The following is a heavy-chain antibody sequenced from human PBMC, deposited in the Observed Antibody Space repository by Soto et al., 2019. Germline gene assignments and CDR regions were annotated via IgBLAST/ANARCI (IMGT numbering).Heavy chain of an antibody. V-gene: IGHV1-46*01. CDR3: ALEYSSSSVDY. Sequence: QVQLVQSGAEVKKPGASVKVSCKASGYTFTSYYMHWVRQAPGQGLEWMGIINPSGGSTSYAQKCQGRVTITRDTSTSTGDMELSSLRSEDTAVYYCALEYSSSSVDYWGQGTLVTVSS. D-gene: IGHD6-6*01. J-gene: IGHJ4*02. CDR2: INPSGGST. CDR1: GYTFTSYY.